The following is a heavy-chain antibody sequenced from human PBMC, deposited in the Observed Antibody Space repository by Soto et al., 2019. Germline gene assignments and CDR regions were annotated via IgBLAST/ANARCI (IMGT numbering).Heavy chain of an antibody. CDR1: GGSISSYY. CDR2: IYYSGST. D-gene: IGHD4-17*01. J-gene: IGHJ6*02. CDR3: ARRTMTTVYYFGMDD. V-gene: IGHV4-59*01. Sequence: PLETLSLTYTVSGGSISSYYWTWIRQPPGKGVEWIGYIYYSGSTYYNPSLKSRVSISVDTSKNQFSLRLNSVTAADTAVYYCARRTMTTVYYFGMDDWGQGITDTDSS.